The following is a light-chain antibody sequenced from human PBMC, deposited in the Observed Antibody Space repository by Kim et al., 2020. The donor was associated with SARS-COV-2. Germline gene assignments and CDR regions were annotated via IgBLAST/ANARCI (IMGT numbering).Light chain of an antibody. CDR2: RNN. V-gene: IGLV1-47*01. Sequence: ELTQPPSASGTPGQRVTISCSGSSSNIGSNYVYWYQQLTGTAPKLLIYRNNQRPSGVPDRFSGSKSGTSASLAISGLRSEDEADYYCAAWDDSLSGHVVFGGGTQLTVL. CDR1: SSNIGSNY. CDR3: AAWDDSLSGHVV. J-gene: IGLJ2*01.